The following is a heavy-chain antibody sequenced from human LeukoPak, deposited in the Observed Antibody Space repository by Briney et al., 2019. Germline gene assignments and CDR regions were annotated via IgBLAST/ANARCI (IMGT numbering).Heavy chain of an antibody. CDR3: AKEGDGYRPNYFDY. J-gene: IGHJ4*02. CDR1: GFTFSGYG. V-gene: IGHV3-30*02. D-gene: IGHD5-24*01. CDR2: IRYDGSNK. Sequence: PGGSLRLSCAASGFTFSGYGMHWVRQAPGKGLEWVAFIRYDGSNKYCADSVKGRFTISRDNSKNTLYLQMNSLRAEDTAVYYCAKEGDGYRPNYFDYWGQGTLVTVSS.